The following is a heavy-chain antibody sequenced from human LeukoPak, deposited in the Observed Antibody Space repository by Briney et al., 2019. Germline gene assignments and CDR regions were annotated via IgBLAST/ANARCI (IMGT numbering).Heavy chain of an antibody. J-gene: IGHJ6*02. Sequence: GGSLRLSCAAYGFTFSSYDMHWDRQAPGKGLEWVAVISYDGSNKYYADSVKGRFTISRDNSKNTLYLQMNSLRAEDTAVYYCARTVVVTYYYGMDVWGQGTTVTVSS. CDR2: ISYDGSNK. CDR1: GFTFSSYD. V-gene: IGHV3-30-3*01. CDR3: ARTVVVTYYYGMDV. D-gene: IGHD3-16*02.